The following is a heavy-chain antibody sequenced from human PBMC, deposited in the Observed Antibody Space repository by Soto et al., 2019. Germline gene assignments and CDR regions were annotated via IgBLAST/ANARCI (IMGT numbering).Heavy chain of an antibody. CDR1: GYTFTSYG. CDR3: ARDGREYYDFWSGPRGFDY. CDR2: ISAYNGNT. J-gene: IGHJ4*02. V-gene: IGHV1-18*01. Sequence: ASVKVSCKASGYTFTSYGISWVRQAPGQGLEWMGWISAYNGNTNYAQKLQGRVTMTTDTSTSTAYMELRSLRSDDTAVYYCARDGREYYDFWSGPRGFDYWGQGTLVTVSS. D-gene: IGHD3-3*01.